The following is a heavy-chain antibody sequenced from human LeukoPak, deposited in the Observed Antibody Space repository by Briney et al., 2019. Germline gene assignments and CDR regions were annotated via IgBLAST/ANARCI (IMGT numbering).Heavy chain of an antibody. D-gene: IGHD3-22*01. CDR1: GGSISSGSYY. V-gene: IGHV4-61*02. Sequence: SQTLSLTCTVSGGSISSGSYYWSWIRQPAGKGLEWIGRIYTSGSTNYNPSLKSRVTISVDTSKNQFSLKLSSVTAADTAVYYCARDHYDSSGYYYYYYYMDVWGKGTTVTISS. J-gene: IGHJ6*03. CDR2: IYTSGST. CDR3: ARDHYDSSGYYYYYYYMDV.